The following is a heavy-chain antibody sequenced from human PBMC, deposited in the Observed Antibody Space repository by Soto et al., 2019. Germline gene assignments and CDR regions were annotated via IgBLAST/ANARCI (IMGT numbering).Heavy chain of an antibody. CDR3: ARNDVLCDGGRCNGIPLDF. CDR2: IQSGGTT. J-gene: IGHJ6*04. V-gene: IGHV3-66*01. D-gene: IGHD2-21*01. Sequence: EVQLVESGGGLVQPGGSLRLSCAASGFTVSSKYMTWVRQAPGKGLEWVSLIQSGGTTYYADSVKGRFTISRDTSENTLHIQMDSLRVEDTAVDYCARNDVLCDGGRCNGIPLDFWGKGTTVTVSS. CDR1: GFTVSSKY.